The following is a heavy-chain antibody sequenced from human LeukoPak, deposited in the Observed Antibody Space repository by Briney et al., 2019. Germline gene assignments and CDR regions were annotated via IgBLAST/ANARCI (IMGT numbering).Heavy chain of an antibody. CDR3: ARDCSGGSCYGAFDI. J-gene: IGHJ3*02. D-gene: IGHD2-15*01. CDR2: IYYSGST. CDR1: GDSINSDDYY. Sequence: PSETLSLTCTVSGDSINSDDYYWSWIRQPPGKGLEWIGFIYYSGSTYYNPSLKSRVTISIDTSKNQFSLKLSSVTATDTAVYYCARDCSGGSCYGAFDIWGQGTMVTVSS. V-gene: IGHV4-30-4*01.